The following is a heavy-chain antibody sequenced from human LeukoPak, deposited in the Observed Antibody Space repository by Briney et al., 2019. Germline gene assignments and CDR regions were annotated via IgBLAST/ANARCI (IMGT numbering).Heavy chain of an antibody. V-gene: IGHV3-74*01. CDR2: INGDGTSI. D-gene: IGHD2-2*01. Sequence: GGSLRLSCAASGCTFTTYWMHWVRQVPGKGLGWVARINGDGTSIRHADSMKGRFTISRDNAKNTLYLQMNSLRDEATAVYYCVREGLECSGSSCQGAAFDYWGQGTLVTVSS. J-gene: IGHJ4*02. CDR3: VREGLECSGSSCQGAAFDY. CDR1: GCTFTTYW.